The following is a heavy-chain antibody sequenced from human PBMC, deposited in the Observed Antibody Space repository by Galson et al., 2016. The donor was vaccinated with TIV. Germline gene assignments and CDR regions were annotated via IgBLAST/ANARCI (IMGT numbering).Heavy chain of an antibody. CDR3: ARTSYTPMGY. Sequence: SVKVSCKASGGTFSSFALNWVRQAPGQGLEWIGEIIPGFGTVRYAQKFQARVTITADESATTSVTELSSLTSDDTAVYYCARTSYTPMGYWGQGTLVTVSS. D-gene: IGHD5-18*01. CDR1: GGTFSSFA. J-gene: IGHJ4*01. CDR2: IIPGFGTV. V-gene: IGHV1-69*13.